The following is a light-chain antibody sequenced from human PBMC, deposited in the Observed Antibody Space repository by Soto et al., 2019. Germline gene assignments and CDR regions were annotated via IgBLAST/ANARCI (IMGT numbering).Light chain of an antibody. CDR2: DVS. V-gene: IGLV2-14*03. CDR3: CSFTSGRNYV. J-gene: IGLJ1*01. CDR1: NNDVGGYSF. Sequence: QSVLTQPASVSGSPGQSITFSCTGTNNDVGGYSFVSWYQHHPGKAPKLIIYDVSDRPSGVSDRFSGSKSGDTASLTISGLHAEDEAEYYCCSFTSGRNYVFGTGTKVTVL.